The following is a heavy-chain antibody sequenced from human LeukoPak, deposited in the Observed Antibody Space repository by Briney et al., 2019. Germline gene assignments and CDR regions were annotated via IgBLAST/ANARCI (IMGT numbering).Heavy chain of an antibody. V-gene: IGHV1-2*02. J-gene: IGHJ4*02. D-gene: IGHD4-17*01. Sequence: ASVKVSCKASGYTFTGYYMHWVRQAPGQGLEWMGWINPNSGGTNYAQKFQGRVTMTRDMSTSTVYMELSSLRSEDTAVYYCATPTVTTFALDYWGQGTLVTVSS. CDR3: ATPTVTTFALDY. CDR1: GYTFTGYY. CDR2: INPNSGGT.